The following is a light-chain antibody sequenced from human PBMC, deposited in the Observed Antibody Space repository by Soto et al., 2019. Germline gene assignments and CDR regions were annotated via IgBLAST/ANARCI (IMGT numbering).Light chain of an antibody. CDR1: SSDVGGFDS. CDR3: SSSTSSNTLV. V-gene: IGLV2-14*01. Sequence: QSALTQPASVSGSPGQSITLSCTGTSSDVGGFDSVSWYQQHPGSAPKLMIYEVTNRPSGVSHRFSGSKSGNTASLTISGLQTEDQADYYCSSSTSSNTLVFGTGTKLTVL. J-gene: IGLJ1*01. CDR2: EVT.